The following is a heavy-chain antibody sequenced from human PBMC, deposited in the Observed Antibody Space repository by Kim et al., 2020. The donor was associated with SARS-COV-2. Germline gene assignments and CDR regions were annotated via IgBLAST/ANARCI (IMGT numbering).Heavy chain of an antibody. CDR2: ISGSGGST. V-gene: IGHV3-23*01. Sequence: GGSLRLSCAASGFTFSSYAMSWVRQAPGKGLEWVSAISGSGGSTYYADSVKGRFTISRDNSKNTLYLQMNSLRAEDTAVYYCAKRSHVLRFLEWLLTGIFDYWGQGTLVTVSS. CDR3: AKRSHVLRFLEWLLTGIFDY. D-gene: IGHD3-3*01. CDR1: GFTFSSYA. J-gene: IGHJ4*02.